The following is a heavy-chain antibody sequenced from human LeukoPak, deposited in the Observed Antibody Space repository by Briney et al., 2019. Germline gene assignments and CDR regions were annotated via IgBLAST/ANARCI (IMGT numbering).Heavy chain of an antibody. Sequence: SETLSLTCTVSGGSISNYYWSWIRQPPGKRLEWIGYTHYSGSVNYNPSLKSRLTISVDTSKNQFSLKLSSVTAADTAVYYCARDSSDDYNNFDSWGQGTLVTVSS. CDR2: THYSGSV. CDR3: ARDSSDDYNNFDS. J-gene: IGHJ4*02. CDR1: GGSISNYY. D-gene: IGHD5-24*01. V-gene: IGHV4-59*01.